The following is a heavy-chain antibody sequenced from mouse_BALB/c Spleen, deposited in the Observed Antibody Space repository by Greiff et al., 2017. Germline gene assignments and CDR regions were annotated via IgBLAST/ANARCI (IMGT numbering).Heavy chain of an antibody. CDR2: IYPGDGDT. CDR1: GYTFTSYW. D-gene: IGHD2-14*01. Sequence: VQLQQSGAELARPGASVKLSCKASGYTFTSYWMQWVKQRPGQGLEWIGAIYPGDGDTRYTQKFKGKATLTADKSSSTAYMQLSSLTSEDSAVYYCARGYRYGYAMDYWGQGTSVTVSS. J-gene: IGHJ4*01. CDR3: ARGYRYGYAMDY. V-gene: IGHV1-87*01.